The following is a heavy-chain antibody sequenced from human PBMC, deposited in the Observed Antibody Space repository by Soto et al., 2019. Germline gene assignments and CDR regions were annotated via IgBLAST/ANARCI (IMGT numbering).Heavy chain of an antibody. CDR3: VRIRYQLPSSVLWLDP. J-gene: IGHJ5*02. CDR1: GGFLSESY. D-gene: IGHD3-16*01. V-gene: IGHV4-34*01. Sequence: ASETLSLTCAIYGGFLSESYWTWVRQPPGKGVEWIGEINHVGGTNYNPSLKSRVTMSVDTSQNQFSLRLISVTAADTAMYFCVRIRYQLPSSVLWLDPWGQGTPVTVSS. CDR2: INHVGGT.